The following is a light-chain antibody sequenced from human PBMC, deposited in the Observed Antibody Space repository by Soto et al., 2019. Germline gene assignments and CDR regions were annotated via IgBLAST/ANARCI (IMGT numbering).Light chain of an antibody. CDR1: QSVSSY. CDR2: DAS. Sequence: EIVLTQSPATLSLSPGERATLSCRASQSVSSYLAWYQQKPGQAPRLLIYDASNRATGIPARFSGSESGTDFTLTISSLEPEDFAVYYCQQREGTFGPGTKVYIK. J-gene: IGKJ3*01. V-gene: IGKV3-11*01. CDR3: QQREGT.